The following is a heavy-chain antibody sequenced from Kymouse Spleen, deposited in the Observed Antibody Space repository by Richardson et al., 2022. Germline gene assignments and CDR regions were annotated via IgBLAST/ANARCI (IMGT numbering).Heavy chain of an antibody. Sequence: EVQLVESGGGLVQPGRSLRLSCAASGFTFDDYAMHWVRQAPGKGLEWVSGISWNSGSIGYADSVKGRFTISRDNAKNSLYLQMNSLRAEDTALYYCAKDINQLGGIAVAGPFDYWGQGTLVTVSS. D-gene: IGHD6-19*01. CDR2: ISWNSGSI. CDR1: GFTFDDYA. J-gene: IGHJ4*02. V-gene: IGHV3-9*01. CDR3: AKDINQLGGIAVAGPFDY.